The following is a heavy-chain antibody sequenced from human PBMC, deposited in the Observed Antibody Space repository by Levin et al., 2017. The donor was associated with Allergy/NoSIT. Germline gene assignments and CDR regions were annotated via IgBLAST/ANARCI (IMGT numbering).Heavy chain of an antibody. CDR2: MSGRGAGT. J-gene: IGHJ4*02. Sequence: PGESLKISCAASGLTSDSYVLSWVRQAPGKGLEWLSAMSGRGAGTFYADSVKGRFTISRDMNTVYLQMNSLRVEDTAVYYCASYRDGPYIHIAYWGQGTLVTVSS. CDR3: ASYRDGPYIHIAY. D-gene: IGHD2-15*01. V-gene: IGHV3-23*01. CDR1: GLTSDSYV.